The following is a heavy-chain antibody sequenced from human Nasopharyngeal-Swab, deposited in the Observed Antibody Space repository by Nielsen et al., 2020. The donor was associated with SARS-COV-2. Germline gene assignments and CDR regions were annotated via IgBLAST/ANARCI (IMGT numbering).Heavy chain of an antibody. D-gene: IGHD6-19*01. CDR1: GYTFTGYY. Sequence: ASVKVPCKASGYTFTGYYMHWVRQAPGQGLEGMGWINPNSGGTNYAQKFQGWVTMTRDTSISTAYMELSRLRSDDTAVYYCARGGYSSGWPDRYGMDVWGQGTTVTVSS. CDR3: ARGGYSSGWPDRYGMDV. CDR2: INPNSGGT. V-gene: IGHV1-2*04. J-gene: IGHJ6*02.